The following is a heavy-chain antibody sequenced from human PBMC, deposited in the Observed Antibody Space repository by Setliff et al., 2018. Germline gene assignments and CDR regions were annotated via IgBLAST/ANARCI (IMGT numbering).Heavy chain of an antibody. V-gene: IGHV1-69*05. CDR2: NIPLFGTT. J-gene: IGHJ6*03. D-gene: IGHD5-18*01. CDR3: AREGVDTRSSTDYRYYMDV. Sequence: ASVKVSCKASGCTFTNYGVSWVRQAPGQGLEWMGGNIPLFGTTDYAQKFHGRVTIITDESTSTAYMELSSLTSDDTAVYYCAREGVDTRSSTDYRYYMDVWGKGTTVTVSS. CDR1: GCTFTNYG.